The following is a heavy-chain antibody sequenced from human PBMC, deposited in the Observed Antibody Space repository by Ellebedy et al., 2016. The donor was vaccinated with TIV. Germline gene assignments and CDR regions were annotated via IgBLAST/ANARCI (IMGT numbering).Heavy chain of an antibody. Sequence: GGSLRLSCKGSGYSFTSYWIGWVRQMPGKGLEWMGIIYPGDSDTRYSPSFQGQVTISADKSISTAYLQWSSLKASDTAMYYCARRYYYDSSGYSAFDIWGQGTMVTVSS. CDR1: GYSFTSYW. V-gene: IGHV5-51*01. J-gene: IGHJ3*02. CDR2: IYPGDSDT. D-gene: IGHD3-22*01. CDR3: ARRYYYDSSGYSAFDI.